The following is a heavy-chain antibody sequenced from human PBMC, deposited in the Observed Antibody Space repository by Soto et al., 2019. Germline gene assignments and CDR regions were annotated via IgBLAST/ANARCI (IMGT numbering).Heavy chain of an antibody. V-gene: IGHV4-30-4*01. CDR1: GGSISSGDYY. CDR2: IYYSGST. J-gene: IGHJ4*02. CDR3: ARLFISGYSYFDY. Sequence: SETLSLTCTVSGGSISSGDYYWSWIRQPPGKGLEWIGYIYYSGSTYYNPSLKSRVTISVDTSKNQFSLKLSSVTAADTAVYYCARLFISGYSYFDYWGQGTLVTVSS. D-gene: IGHD5-12*01.